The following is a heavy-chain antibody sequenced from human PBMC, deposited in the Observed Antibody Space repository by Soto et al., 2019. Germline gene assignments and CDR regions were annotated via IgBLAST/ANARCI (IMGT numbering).Heavy chain of an antibody. CDR2: IYYSGST. D-gene: IGHD5-18*01. CDR1: GGSISSSSYY. CDR3: ARGYSYGYYYYYGMDV. J-gene: IGHJ6*02. V-gene: IGHV4-39*01. Sequence: SETLSLTCTVSGGSISSSSYYWGWIRQPPGKGLEWIGSIYYSGSTYYNPSLKSRVTISVDTSKNQFSLKLSSVTAADTAVYYGARGYSYGYYYYYGMDVWGQGTTVTVSS.